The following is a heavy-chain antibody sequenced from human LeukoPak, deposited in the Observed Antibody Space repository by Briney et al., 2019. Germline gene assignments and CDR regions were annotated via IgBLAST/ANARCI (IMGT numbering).Heavy chain of an antibody. Sequence: GASVTVSCKPSGYTFTNYYIHWVRQAPGQGLEWMGIINASSGNTTYPQNFQGRVSMTRDMSTSTVYMELGILRSEDTAVYYWARFAVAAALPFDYWGQGTLVTVSS. D-gene: IGHD6-13*01. V-gene: IGHV1-46*01. CDR3: ARFAVAAALPFDY. CDR2: INASSGNT. CDR1: GYTFTNYY. J-gene: IGHJ4*02.